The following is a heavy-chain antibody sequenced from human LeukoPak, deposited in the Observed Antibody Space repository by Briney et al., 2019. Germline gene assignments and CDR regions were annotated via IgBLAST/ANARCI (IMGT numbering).Heavy chain of an antibody. Sequence: GGSLRLSCAASGFTVSSNYMSWVRQAPGKGLEWVSVIYSGGSTYYADSVKGRFTISRDNSKNTLYLQMNSLRAEDTAVYYCARESTDGYNWGCYYMDVWGKGTTVTVSS. D-gene: IGHD5-24*01. J-gene: IGHJ6*03. CDR3: ARESTDGYNWGCYYMDV. V-gene: IGHV3-53*01. CDR2: IYSGGST. CDR1: GFTVSSNY.